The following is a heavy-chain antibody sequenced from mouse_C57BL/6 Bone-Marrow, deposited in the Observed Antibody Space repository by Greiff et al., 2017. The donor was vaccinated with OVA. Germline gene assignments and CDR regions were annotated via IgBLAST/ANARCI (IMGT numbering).Heavy chain of an antibody. Sequence: EAGGGLVQPKGSLKLSCAASGFSFNTYAMNWVRQAPGKGLEWVARIRSKSNNYATYYADSVKDRFTISRDDSDSMLYLQMNNLKTEDTSMYYCVRGHNWDWFAYWGQGTLVTVSA. V-gene: IGHV10-1*01. CDR1: GFSFNTYA. D-gene: IGHD4-1*01. J-gene: IGHJ3*01. CDR3: VRGHNWDWFAY. CDR2: IRSKSNNYAT.